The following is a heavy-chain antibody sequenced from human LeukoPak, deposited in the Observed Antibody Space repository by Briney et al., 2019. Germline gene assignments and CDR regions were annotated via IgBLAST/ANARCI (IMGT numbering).Heavy chain of an antibody. J-gene: IGHJ4*02. D-gene: IGHD2-15*01. CDR1: GYTFTNYY. CDR3: AREPRDSFYFDY. CDR2: INPSAGNT. Sequence: ASVKVSCKAFGYTFTNYYMHWVRQAPGQGLEWMGIINPSAGNTGFTQKFQGRVTMTRDASTGTVYMELSSLTSEDTAVYYCAREPRDSFYFDYWGQGTLVTVSS. V-gene: IGHV1-46*01.